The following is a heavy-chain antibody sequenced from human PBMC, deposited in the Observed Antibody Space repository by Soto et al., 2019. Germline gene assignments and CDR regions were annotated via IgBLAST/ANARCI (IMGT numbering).Heavy chain of an antibody. J-gene: IGHJ3*02. CDR2: IYYSGST. CDR1: GGSISSYY. Sequence: QVQLQESGPGLVKPSETLSLTCTVSGGSISSYYWSWIRQPPGKGLEWIGYIYYSGSTNYNPSLKSRVTISVDTSKNQFSLKLSSVTAADTAVYYCARVDDILAGYYDAFDIWGQGTMVTVSS. V-gene: IGHV4-59*01. D-gene: IGHD3-9*01. CDR3: ARVDDILAGYYDAFDI.